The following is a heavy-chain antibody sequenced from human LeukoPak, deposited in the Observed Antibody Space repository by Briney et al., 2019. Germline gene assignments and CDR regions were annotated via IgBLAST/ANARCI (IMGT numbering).Heavy chain of an antibody. D-gene: IGHD2-21*02. CDR2: IKQDGSEK. V-gene: IGHV3-7*01. J-gene: IGHJ6*03. CDR1: GFTFSSYW. CDR3: ARQFPLAYCGGDCYPFLYYYYYMDV. Sequence: GGSLRLSCAASGFTFSSYWMSWVRQAPGKGLEWVANIKQDGSEKYYVDSVKGRFTISRDNAKNSLYLQMNSLRAEDTAVYYCARQFPLAYCGGDCYPFLYYYYYMDVWGKGTTVTVSS.